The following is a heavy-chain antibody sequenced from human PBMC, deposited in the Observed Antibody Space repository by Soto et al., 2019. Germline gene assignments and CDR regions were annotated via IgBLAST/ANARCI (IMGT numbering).Heavy chain of an antibody. CDR3: ARRGLFDNSGYDWYFDL. Sequence: QVQLQESGPGLVKPSETLSLTCTVSGGSISSYYWSWIRQPPGKRLEWIGYIYYNGSTNYSPSLKSRVTISVDTSKNQFSLKLSSVTAADTAVYYCARRGLFDNSGYDWYFDLWGRGTLVTVSS. D-gene: IGHD3-22*01. J-gene: IGHJ2*01. CDR2: IYYNGST. V-gene: IGHV4-59*08. CDR1: GGSISSYY.